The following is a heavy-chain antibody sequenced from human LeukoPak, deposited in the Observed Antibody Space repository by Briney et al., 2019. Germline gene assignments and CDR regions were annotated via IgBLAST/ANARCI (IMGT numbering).Heavy chain of an antibody. CDR2: MNPNSGNT. V-gene: IGHV1-8*02. CDR3: ASVVVPAAYYYYYMDV. J-gene: IGHJ6*03. Sequence: ASVKVSCKASGFTFTSYEINWVRQATGQGLEWMGWMNPNSGNTGYAQKFQGRVTMTRNTAIDTAYMELTSLRSDDTAVYYCASVVVPAAYYYYYMDVWGKGTTVTVSS. CDR1: GFTFTSYE. D-gene: IGHD2-2*01.